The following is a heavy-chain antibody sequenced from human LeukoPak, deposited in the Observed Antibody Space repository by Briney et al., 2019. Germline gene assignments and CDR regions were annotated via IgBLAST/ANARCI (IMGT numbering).Heavy chain of an antibody. CDR3: ARHVRPYSSSWYLDY. V-gene: IGHV3-7*01. J-gene: IGHJ4*02. CDR2: INQDGSDK. D-gene: IGHD6-13*01. Sequence: GGSLRLSCATSRFIFSSYWMTWVRRTPGKGLEWVASINQDGSDKYYVDSVKGRFTISRDNTKKSLYLEMSSLRAEDTAVYYCARHVRPYSSSWYLDYWAQGILVTVSS. CDR1: RFIFSSYW.